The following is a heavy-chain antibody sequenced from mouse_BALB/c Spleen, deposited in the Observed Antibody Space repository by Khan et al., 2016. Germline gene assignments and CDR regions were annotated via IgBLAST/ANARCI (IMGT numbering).Heavy chain of an antibody. D-gene: IGHD2-10*01. CDR2: IDPEDGDT. V-gene: IGHV14-4*02. CDR3: TFYGNILAWFAY. Sequence: VQLQQSGAELVRSGASVKLSCTASGFNIKDFYIHWVKQRPEQGLEWIGWIDPEDGDTGYVPKFQGKATMTADTSSNTAYLQLSSLTSEDTAVYYGTFYGNILAWFAYWGQGTLVTVSA. J-gene: IGHJ3*01. CDR1: GFNIKDFY.